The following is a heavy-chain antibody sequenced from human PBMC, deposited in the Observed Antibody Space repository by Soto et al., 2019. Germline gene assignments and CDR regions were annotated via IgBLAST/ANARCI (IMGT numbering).Heavy chain of an antibody. D-gene: IGHD3-16*02. Sequence: PGESLKISCKGSGYTFINYWIGWVRQMPGKGLEWMGIIYPGDSDTRYSPSFQGQVTISADKSISTAYLQWSSLKASDTAMYYCAKSFLDYDKVWGSYRYFDCWGQGTLVTVSS. V-gene: IGHV5-51*01. CDR3: AKSFLDYDKVWGSYRYFDC. J-gene: IGHJ4*02. CDR2: IYPGDSDT. CDR1: GYTFINYW.